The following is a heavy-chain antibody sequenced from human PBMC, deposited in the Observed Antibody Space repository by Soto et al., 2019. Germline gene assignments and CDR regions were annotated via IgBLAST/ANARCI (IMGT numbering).Heavy chain of an antibody. CDR1: GYTFTGYY. V-gene: IGHV1-2*04. J-gene: IGHJ6*03. Sequence: ASVKVSCKASGYTFTGYYMRWVRQAPGQGLEWMGWINPNSGGTNYAQKFQGWVTMTRDTSISTAYMELSRLRSDDTAVYYCARSDILATNHMDVWGKGTTVTVSS. CDR3: ARSDILATNHMDV. D-gene: IGHD5-12*01. CDR2: INPNSGGT.